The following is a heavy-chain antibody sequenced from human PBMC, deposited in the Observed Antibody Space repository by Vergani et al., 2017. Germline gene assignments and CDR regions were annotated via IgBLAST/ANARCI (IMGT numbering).Heavy chain of an antibody. V-gene: IGHV4-39*07. CDR2: IYYRGST. CDR1: GGSISSSSYY. CDR3: ARVVAAAGTGWFDP. D-gene: IGHD6-13*01. J-gene: IGHJ5*02. Sequence: QQQLQESGPGLVKPSETLSLTCTVSGGSISSSSYYWGWIRQPPGKGLEWIGSIYYRGSTYYNPSLKSRVTKSVDTSKNQFSLKLSSVTAADTAVYYCARVVAAAGTGWFDPWGQGTLVTVSS.